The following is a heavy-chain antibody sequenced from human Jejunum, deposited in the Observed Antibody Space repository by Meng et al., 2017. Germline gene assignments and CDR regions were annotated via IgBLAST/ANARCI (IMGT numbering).Heavy chain of an antibody. D-gene: IGHD3-22*01. V-gene: IGHV3-48*03. CDR3: AREGAGGWTYYDNSGYREFAF. Sequence: GESLKISCVGTGFAFNNYEMNWVRQAPGKGPEWGSFISTSSNNIYYADSVKGRFTVSRDNAKNSLYLQMNSLGVEDTAVYYCAREGAGGWTYYDNSGYREFAFWGHGNQVHVSS. CDR1: GFAFNNYE. CDR2: ISTSSNNI. J-gene: IGHJ4*01.